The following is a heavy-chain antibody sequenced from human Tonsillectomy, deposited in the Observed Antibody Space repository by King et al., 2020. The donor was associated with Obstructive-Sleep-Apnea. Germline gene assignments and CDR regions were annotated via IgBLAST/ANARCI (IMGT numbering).Heavy chain of an antibody. CDR2: IYYSGST. CDR3: AGGSDYGDYDGSLDFDY. CDR1: GGSISSGGYY. V-gene: IGHV4-31*03. J-gene: IGHJ4*02. Sequence: VQLQESGPGLVKPSQTLSLTCTVSGGSISSGGYYWSWIRQHPGKCLEWIGYIYYSGSTYYNPSLKIRVTTSVDTSKNQFSLKLSSVISADTAVYYCAGGSDYGDYDGSLDFDYWGQGTLVTVSS. D-gene: IGHD4-17*01.